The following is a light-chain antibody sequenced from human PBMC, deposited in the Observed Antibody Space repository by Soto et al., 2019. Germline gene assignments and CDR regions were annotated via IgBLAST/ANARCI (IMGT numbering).Light chain of an antibody. CDR2: AAS. CDR3: LGDFSYFWA. V-gene: IGKV1-6*01. J-gene: IGKJ1*01. Sequence: PRPQSPSSLSAYVQGRVTSTCRGSQDIRSALGWYQQKPGKVPKLLIYAASTLQSGVPSRFSGSRSGTDFTLTISCLQPEDFATYYCLGDFSYFWAFCQVTKVDIK. CDR1: QDIRSA.